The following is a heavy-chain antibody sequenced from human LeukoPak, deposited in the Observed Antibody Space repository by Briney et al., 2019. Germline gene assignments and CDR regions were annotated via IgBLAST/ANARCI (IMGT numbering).Heavy chain of an antibody. J-gene: IGHJ3*02. CDR1: GYTFIGYY. Sequence: ASVKVSCKASGYTFIGYYMHWVRQAPGQGLEWMGWINPNSGGTKYAQKFQGRVTMTRDTSISTAYMELSRLRSDDTAVYYCARSAGRNSGRTFVDIWGQGTMVTVSS. D-gene: IGHD1-26*01. V-gene: IGHV1-2*02. CDR3: ARSAGRNSGRTFVDI. CDR2: INPNSGGT.